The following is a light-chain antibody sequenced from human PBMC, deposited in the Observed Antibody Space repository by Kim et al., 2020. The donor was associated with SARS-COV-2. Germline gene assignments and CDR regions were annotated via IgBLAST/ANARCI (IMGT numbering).Light chain of an antibody. V-gene: IGKV1-39*01. CDR3: HQTHSTPWT. CDR2: AAS. Sequence: ASVGDTVTITCRASEYNTRYLNWYQQRPGKAPNHLIYAASSLQSGVPSRFSGSGSGTGFTLTISSLQPEDFATYYSHQTHSTPWTIAQGTKVDIK. CDR1: EYNTRY. J-gene: IGKJ1*01.